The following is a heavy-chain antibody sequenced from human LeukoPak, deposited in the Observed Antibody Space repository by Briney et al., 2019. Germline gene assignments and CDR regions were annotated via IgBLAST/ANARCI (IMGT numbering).Heavy chain of an antibody. CDR3: AKGSYGDPLDDWFDP. V-gene: IGHV3-7*01. J-gene: IGHJ5*02. Sequence: GGSLRLSCAASGFSFSAYWMTWVRQAPGKGLEWVANINQDGSEKNCVGSVKGRFTISRDNSKNTLYLQMNSPRAEDTAVYYCAKGSYGDPLDDWFDPWGQGTLVTVSS. CDR2: INQDGSEK. CDR1: GFSFSAYW. D-gene: IGHD4-17*01.